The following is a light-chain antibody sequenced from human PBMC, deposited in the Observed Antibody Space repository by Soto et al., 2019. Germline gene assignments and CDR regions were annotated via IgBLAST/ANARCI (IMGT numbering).Light chain of an antibody. J-gene: IGKJ3*01. Sequence: ESVLVQSPCKLSLSPGARATLSSTFSQSVSSSNLAWYQQNPGQAPRLLIYSASSRATGIPDRFSGSGSGADFTLTISRLEPEHFAAYYCQQHGSSPFTFGPGTKVDIK. CDR3: QQHGSSPFT. CDR1: QSVSSSN. V-gene: IGKV3-20*01. CDR2: SAS.